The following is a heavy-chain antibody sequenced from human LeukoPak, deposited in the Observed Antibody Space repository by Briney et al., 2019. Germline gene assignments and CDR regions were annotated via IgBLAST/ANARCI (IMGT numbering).Heavy chain of an antibody. CDR2: FHWNGGST. J-gene: IGHJ3*02. CDR1: GFTFDDYG. Sequence: GGSLRLSCAASGFTFDDYGMSWVRQAPGKGLERVSGFHWNGGSTGYEDTVKGRFTISRDNAKNSLYLQMNSLRAEDTALYYCARVKLLYVSGIGDAFDIWGQGTMVTVSS. V-gene: IGHV3-20*04. CDR3: ARVKLLYVSGIGDAFDI. D-gene: IGHD3-10*01.